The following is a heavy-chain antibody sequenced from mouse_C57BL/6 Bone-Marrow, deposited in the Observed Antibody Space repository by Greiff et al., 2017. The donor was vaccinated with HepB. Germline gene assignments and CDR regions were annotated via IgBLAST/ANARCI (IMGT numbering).Heavy chain of an antibody. CDR3: ARYYYGSSYGAMDY. CDR1: GFTFSSYA. V-gene: IGHV5-4*01. CDR2: ISDGGSYT. D-gene: IGHD1-1*01. Sequence: EVQVVESGGGLVKPGGSLKLSCAASGFTFSSYAMSWVRQTPEKRLEWVATISDGGSYTYYPDNVKGRFTISRDNAKNNLYLQMSHLKSEDTAMYYCARYYYGSSYGAMDYWGQGTSVTVSS. J-gene: IGHJ4*01.